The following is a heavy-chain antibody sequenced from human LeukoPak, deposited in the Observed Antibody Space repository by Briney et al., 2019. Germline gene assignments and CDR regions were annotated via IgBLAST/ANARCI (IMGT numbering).Heavy chain of an antibody. Sequence: GESLKISCKGSGYSFTSYWIGWVRQMPGKGLEWMGIIYPGDSDTRYSPSFQGQVTISADKSISTAYLQWSSLKASDTAMYFCARICSGVSCYSDYYYGMDVGGQGTTVTVSS. CDR1: GYSFTSYW. CDR2: IYPGDSDT. CDR3: ARICSGVSCYSDYYYGMDV. D-gene: IGHD2-15*01. J-gene: IGHJ6*02. V-gene: IGHV5-51*01.